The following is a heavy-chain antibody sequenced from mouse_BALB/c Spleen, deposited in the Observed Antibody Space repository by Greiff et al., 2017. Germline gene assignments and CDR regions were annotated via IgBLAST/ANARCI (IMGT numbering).Heavy chain of an antibody. J-gene: IGHJ3*01. Sequence: VQLKQSGPGLVKPSQSLSLTCSVTGYSITSGYYWNWIRQFPGNKLEWMGYISYDGSNNYNPSLKNRISITRDTSKNQFFLKLNSVTTEDTATYYCAREGTGSSYRSWFAYWGQGTLVTVSA. CDR2: ISYDGSN. D-gene: IGHD1-1*01. CDR1: GYSITSGYY. CDR3: AREGTGSSYRSWFAY. V-gene: IGHV3-6*02.